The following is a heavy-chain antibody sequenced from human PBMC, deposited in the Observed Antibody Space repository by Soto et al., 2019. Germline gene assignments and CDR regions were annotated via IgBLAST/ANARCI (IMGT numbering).Heavy chain of an antibody. CDR1: GFTFSSYA. CDR3: ARDRQDIVVVPAAARPRGGYYGMDV. D-gene: IGHD2-2*01. CDR2: ISYDGSNK. Sequence: GGSLRLSCAASGFTFSSYAMHWVRQAPGKGLEWVAVISYDGSNKYYADSVKGRFTISRDNSKNTLYLQMNSLRAEDTAVYYCARDRQDIVVVPAAARPRGGYYGMDVWGQGTTVTVSS. J-gene: IGHJ6*02. V-gene: IGHV3-30-3*01.